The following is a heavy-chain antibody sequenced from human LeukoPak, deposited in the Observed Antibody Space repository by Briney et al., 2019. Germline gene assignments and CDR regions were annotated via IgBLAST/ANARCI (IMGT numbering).Heavy chain of an antibody. CDR1: GFTFSDYY. Sequence: GGSLRLSCAASGFTFSDYYMSCLRHAPGKGREGGSYISSSGSTIYYADSVKGRFTISRDNAKNSLYLQMNSQRAEDTAVYYCAREGSGDYIPAFDIWGKGTMVTVSS. D-gene: IGHD4-17*01. V-gene: IGHV3-11*04. CDR3: AREGSGDYIPAFDI. CDR2: ISSSGSTI. J-gene: IGHJ3*02.